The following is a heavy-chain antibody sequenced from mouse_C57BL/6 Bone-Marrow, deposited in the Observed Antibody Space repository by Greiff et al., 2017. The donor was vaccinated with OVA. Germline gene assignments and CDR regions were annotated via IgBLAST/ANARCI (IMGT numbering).Heavy chain of an antibody. CDR3: ARSGIITTVVATTGYYFDY. CDR2: IDPNSGGT. J-gene: IGHJ2*01. CDR1: GYTFTSYW. V-gene: IGHV1-72*01. Sequence: QVQLQQPGAELVKPGASVKLSCKASGYTFTSYWMHWVKQRPGRGLEWIGRIDPNSGGTKYNEKFKSKATLTVAKPSSTAYMQLSSLTSKDSAVYYCARSGIITTVVATTGYYFDYWGQGTTLTVSS. D-gene: IGHD1-1*01.